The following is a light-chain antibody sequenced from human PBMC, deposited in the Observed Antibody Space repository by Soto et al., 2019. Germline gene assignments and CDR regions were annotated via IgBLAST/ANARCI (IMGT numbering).Light chain of an antibody. V-gene: IGKV3-15*01. Sequence: EIGMTQSPATLSVSPGGRATLSCRASQSISDTLAWYQQKPGQAPRLLIHGASTRATGFPGRFSGSGSGTDFTLNISSLQSEDFAVYYCQQYNNWPWTFGQGTKVEIK. J-gene: IGKJ1*01. CDR1: QSISDT. CDR3: QQYNNWPWT. CDR2: GAS.